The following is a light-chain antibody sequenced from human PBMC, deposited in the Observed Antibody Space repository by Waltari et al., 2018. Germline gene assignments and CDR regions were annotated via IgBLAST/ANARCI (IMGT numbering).Light chain of an antibody. CDR3: QSYDSSLRGRV. Sequence: QSVLTQPPSVSGAPGQRVIISCTGSSSNIGSNHEVHWYKQLPGTAPKLLMYGTANRPSGVPDRFSVSKSGMSASLAITGLQADDEADYYCQSYDSSLRGRVFGGGTKLTVL. CDR2: GTA. CDR1: SSNIGSNHE. J-gene: IGLJ3*02. V-gene: IGLV1-40*01.